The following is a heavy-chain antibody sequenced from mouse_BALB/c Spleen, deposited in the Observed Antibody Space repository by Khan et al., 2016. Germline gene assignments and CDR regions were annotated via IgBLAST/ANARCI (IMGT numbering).Heavy chain of an antibody. CDR3: ARFWNCYDY. CDR1: GYSITSDYA. V-gene: IGHV3-2*02. Sequence: EVQLQESGPGLVKPSQSLSLTCTVTGYSITSDYAWNWIRQFPGNKLEWMGYISYSGSTSYNPSLKSRISITRDTSKNQFFMQLNSVTTEDTATYYCARFWNCYDYWGQGATLTVAS. CDR2: ISYSGST. J-gene: IGHJ2*01.